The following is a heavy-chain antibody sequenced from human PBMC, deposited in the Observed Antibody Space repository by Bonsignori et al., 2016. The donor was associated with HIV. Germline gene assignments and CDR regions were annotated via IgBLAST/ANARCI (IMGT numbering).Heavy chain of an antibody. V-gene: IGHV4-34*01. Sequence: WIRQPPGKGLEWIGEINHSGSTNYNPSLKSRVTISVDTSKNQFSLKLSSVTAADTAVYYCARVEPWYFDLWGRGTLVTVSS. CDR2: INHSGST. CDR3: ARVEPWYFDL. J-gene: IGHJ2*01.